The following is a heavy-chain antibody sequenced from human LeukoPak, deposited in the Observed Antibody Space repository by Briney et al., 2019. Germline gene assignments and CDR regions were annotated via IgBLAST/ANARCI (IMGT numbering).Heavy chain of an antibody. Sequence: GGSLRLSCAASGFSFNDEYMSWIRQAPGQGLQWIAYISASGDFRRSTDSVKGQFTISRDNAKRLLYLQMDSLGEEDTAVYYCARTRGAGPAGHFDSWGQGVLVIVSS. CDR3: ARTRGAGPAGHFDS. J-gene: IGHJ4*02. V-gene: IGHV3-11*01. CDR2: ISASGDFR. CDR1: GFSFNDEY.